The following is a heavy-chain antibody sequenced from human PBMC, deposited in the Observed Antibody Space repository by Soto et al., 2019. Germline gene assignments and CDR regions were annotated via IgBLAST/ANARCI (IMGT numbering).Heavy chain of an antibody. V-gene: IGHV4-39*01. Sequence: QLQLQESRPGLVKPSETLSLTCTVSGGSISSSSYYWGWIRQPPGKGLEWIGSIYYSGSTYYNPSVKSRVTISVDTSKNQFSLKLSSVTAADTAVYYCARQGRGYDSSGYYYPFDYWGQGTLVTVSS. CDR2: IYYSGST. CDR3: ARQGRGYDSSGYYYPFDY. D-gene: IGHD3-22*01. J-gene: IGHJ4*02. CDR1: GGSISSSSYY.